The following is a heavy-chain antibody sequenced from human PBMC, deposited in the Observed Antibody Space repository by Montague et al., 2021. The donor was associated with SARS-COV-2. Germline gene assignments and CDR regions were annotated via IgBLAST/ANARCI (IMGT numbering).Heavy chain of an antibody. CDR3: ARGEILTANSGYIYHGMDV. V-gene: IGHV4-59*01. Sequence: SETLSLTCTVSGGSIRNYYWTWIRQSPGKGLEWMGFIYYSRSTNSNSSLESRVTISVDTSKNQFSLNLTSVTAADTAVYYCARGEILTANSGYIYHGMDVWGQGTTVTVSS. CDR1: GGSIRNYY. CDR2: IYYSRST. D-gene: IGHD3-9*01. J-gene: IGHJ6*02.